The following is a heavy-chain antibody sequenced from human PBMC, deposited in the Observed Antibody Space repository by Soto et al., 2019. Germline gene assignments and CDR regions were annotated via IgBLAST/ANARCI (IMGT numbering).Heavy chain of an antibody. CDR3: ATAAAPYAFWSGTPMNCCGP. CDR1: GASVSSNSAA. V-gene: IGHV6-1*01. CDR2: TYYRSKWYN. Sequence: SQTLSLTCAISGASVSSNSAACNWIRQSQSRGLEWLGRTYYRSKWYNDYAVSVKSRITISPHTSKNQFSLQLSTLSPEDTAVYYCATAAAPYAFWSGTPMNCCGPWGKETLVAASS. D-gene: IGHD3-3*01. J-gene: IGHJ5*02.